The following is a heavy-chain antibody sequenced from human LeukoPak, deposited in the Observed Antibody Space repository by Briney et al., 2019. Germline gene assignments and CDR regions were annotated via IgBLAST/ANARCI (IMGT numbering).Heavy chain of an antibody. CDR3: ARAQGYSSGWDFQH. CDR2: IYYTGST. CDR1: GGSISSNY. V-gene: IGHV4-59*01. Sequence: SETLSLTCTVSGGSISSNYWSWIRQTPGMGLEWIGYIYYTGSTNYNPSLKSRVTISVDASKNQFSLKMSSMTAADTAVYYCARAQGYSSGWDFQHWGQGTLVTVSS. D-gene: IGHD6-19*01. J-gene: IGHJ1*01.